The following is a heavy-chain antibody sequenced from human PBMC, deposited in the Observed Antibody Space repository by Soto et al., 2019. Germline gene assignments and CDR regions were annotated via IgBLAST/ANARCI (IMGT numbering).Heavy chain of an antibody. CDR3: ALYKDFWRGPHYSYGMDV. CDR1: GGSFSGYY. V-gene: IGHV4-34*01. CDR2: INNSGST. J-gene: IGHJ6*02. D-gene: IGHD3-3*02. Sequence: PSETLSLTCAVYGGSFSGYYWSWIRQPPGKGLEWIGEINNSGSTNYNPSLKSRVTISVDMSKNQFSLKLSSVTAADTAVYYCALYKDFWRGPHYSYGMDVRGQGTTVTVS.